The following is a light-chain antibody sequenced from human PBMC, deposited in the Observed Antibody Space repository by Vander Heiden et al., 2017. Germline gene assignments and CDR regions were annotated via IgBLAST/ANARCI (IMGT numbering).Light chain of an antibody. CDR3: MQALQTLRT. V-gene: IGKV2-28*01. CDR2: LGS. J-gene: IGKJ2*01. Sequence: DIVMTQSPLSLPVTPGEPASISCRSSQSLLHSNGYNYLHWYLQKPGQSPQLLIYLGSNRASGVPDRVSGSGSGTDFTLRISRVEAEDVGVDFCMQALQTLRTFGQGTKLEIK. CDR1: QSLLHSNGYNY.